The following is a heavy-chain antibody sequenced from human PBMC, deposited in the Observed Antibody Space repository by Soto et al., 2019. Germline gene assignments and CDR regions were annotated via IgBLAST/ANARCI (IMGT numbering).Heavy chain of an antibody. CDR2: ISSSSSYT. J-gene: IGHJ5*02. V-gene: IGHV3-11*06. Sequence: GGSLRLSCAASGFTFSDYYMSWIRQAPGKGLEWVSYISSSSSYTNYADSVKGRFTISRDNAKNSLYLQMNSLRAEDTAVYYCARDPIAAAGTGPDPWGPGTLVTVSS. CDR1: GFTFSDYY. D-gene: IGHD6-13*01. CDR3: ARDPIAAAGTGPDP.